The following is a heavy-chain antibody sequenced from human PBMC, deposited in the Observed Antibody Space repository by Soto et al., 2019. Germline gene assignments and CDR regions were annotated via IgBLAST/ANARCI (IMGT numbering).Heavy chain of an antibody. V-gene: IGHV3-30-3*01. CDR1: GFTFSSYA. D-gene: IGHD2-15*01. CDR2: ISYDGSNK. CDR3: ARAGMGRYCSGGSCYLEGYYGMDG. J-gene: IGHJ6*02. Sequence: QVQLVESGGGVVQPGRSLRLSCAASGFTFSSYAMHWVRQAPGKGLEWVAVISYDGSNKYQADSVKGRFTISRDNSKNTLYLQMNSLGAEDTAVYYCARAGMGRYCSGGSCYLEGYYGMDGWGQGTTVTVSS.